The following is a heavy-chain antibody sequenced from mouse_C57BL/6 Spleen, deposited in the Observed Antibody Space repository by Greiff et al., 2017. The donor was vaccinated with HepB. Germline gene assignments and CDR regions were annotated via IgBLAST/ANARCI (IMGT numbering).Heavy chain of an antibody. CDR3: ARRLGVYYAMDY. Sequence: EVQLVESGGGLVKPGGSLKLSCAASGFTFSDYGMHWGRQAPEKGLEWVAYISRGSSTIYYAETVKGRFTISSDNAKNTLFLQMTSRRSEDTAMYYCARRLGVYYAMDYWGQGTSVTVSS. CDR1: GFTFSDYG. CDR2: ISRGSSTI. V-gene: IGHV5-17*01. J-gene: IGHJ4*01. D-gene: IGHD4-1*01.